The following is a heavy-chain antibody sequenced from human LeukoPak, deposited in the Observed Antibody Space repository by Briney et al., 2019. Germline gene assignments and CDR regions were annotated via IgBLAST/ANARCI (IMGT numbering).Heavy chain of an antibody. V-gene: IGHV3-73*01. CDR2: IRSKANSYAT. CDR1: GFTFSDSA. J-gene: IGHJ4*02. CDR3: TRLAGDEYFDISRGPD. Sequence: TGGSLRLSCAASGFTFSDSAIHWVRQASGQGLEWVGRIRSKANSYATAYAASVKGRFTISRDDSKNTSLLQMNSLKSEDTAVYYCTRLAGDEYFDISRGPDWGQGTLVTVSS. D-gene: IGHD3-9*01.